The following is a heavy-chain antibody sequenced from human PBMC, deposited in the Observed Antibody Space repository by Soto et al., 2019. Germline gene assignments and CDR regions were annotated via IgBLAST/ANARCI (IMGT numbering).Heavy chain of an antibody. J-gene: IGHJ4*02. D-gene: IGHD3-22*01. CDR2: IYSGGST. Sequence: PGGSLRLSCAASGFTVSSNYMSLVRQAPGKGLEWVSVIYSGGSTYYADSVKGRFTISRDNSKNTLYLQMNSLRAEDTAVYYCAALIVVVMYPDYWGQGTLVTVSS. V-gene: IGHV3-66*01. CDR3: AALIVVVMYPDY. CDR1: GFTVSSNY.